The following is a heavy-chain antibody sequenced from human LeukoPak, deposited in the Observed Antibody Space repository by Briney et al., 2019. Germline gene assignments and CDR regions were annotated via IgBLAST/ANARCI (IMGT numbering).Heavy chain of an antibody. CDR3: ARDQWELHRTFDY. J-gene: IGHJ4*02. CDR2: IYYSGST. Sequence: SETLSLTCTVSGGSFSSSSYYWGWIRQPPGKGLEWIGSIYYSGSTYYNPSLKSRVIISVDTSKNQFSLKLSSVTAADTAVYYCARDQWELHRTFDYWGQGTLVTVSS. CDR1: GGSFSSSSYY. V-gene: IGHV4-39*07. D-gene: IGHD1-26*01.